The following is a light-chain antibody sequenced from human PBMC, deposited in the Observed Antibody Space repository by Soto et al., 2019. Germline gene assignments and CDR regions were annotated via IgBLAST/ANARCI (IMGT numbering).Light chain of an antibody. CDR1: QSISSW. CDR3: QQYNSYGT. Sequence: DIQMTQSPSTLSESVGDRVTITCRASQSISSWLAWYQQEPGKAPKLLIYDASSLESGVPSRFSGSGSGTEFTLTISSLQPDDFATDYCQQYNSYGTFGQGTKVDI. CDR2: DAS. V-gene: IGKV1-5*01. J-gene: IGKJ1*01.